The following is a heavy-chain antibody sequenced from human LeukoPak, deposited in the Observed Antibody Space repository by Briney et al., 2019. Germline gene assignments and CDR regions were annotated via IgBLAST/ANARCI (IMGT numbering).Heavy chain of an antibody. CDR3: AREIGHYDSSGDPRTGYYYMDV. Sequence: PGGSLRLSCAASGFTVRNTYVSWVCAGPGKGRGWVSVIFSGGSTYYADSEKGRFTIPRDNTKNTLYLQMNSLRDEDTAVYDCAREIGHYDSSGDPRTGYYYMDVWGKEPADSVS. D-gene: IGHD3-22*01. J-gene: IGHJ6*03. V-gene: IGHV3-66*02. CDR2: IFSGGST. CDR1: GFTVRNTY.